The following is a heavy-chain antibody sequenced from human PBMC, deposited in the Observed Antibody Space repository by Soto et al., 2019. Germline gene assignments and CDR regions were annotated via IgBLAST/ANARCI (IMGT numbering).Heavy chain of an antibody. CDR3: AKDASITTTYLAH. CDR1: GFTFDDYA. D-gene: IGHD1-1*01. CDR2: ISWNSGNI. J-gene: IGHJ4*02. V-gene: IGHV3-9*03. Sequence: EVQLVESGGGLVQPGRSLRLSCAASGFTFDDYAMHWVRLAPGKGLEWVSSISWNSGNIDYADSVKGRFTVSRDNAKNSLYLQMNSLRSEDMAMYYCAKDASITTTYLAHWGQGTLVTVSA.